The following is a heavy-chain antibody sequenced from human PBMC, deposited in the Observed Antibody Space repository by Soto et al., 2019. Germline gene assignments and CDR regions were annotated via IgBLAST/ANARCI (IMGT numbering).Heavy chain of an antibody. CDR2: MNPSSVFT. CDR1: GYTFTSYY. J-gene: IGHJ4*02. D-gene: IGHD2-8*01. V-gene: IGHV1-46*01. Sequence: QVQLLQSGAEVKKPGASVKVSCKASGYTFTSYYVHWVRQAPGEGLEWVATMNPSSVFTAHAQKFQGRVTVTRDTSTSTVYMELSSLRAEDTATYYCARGSVLMVYADYWGQGTRVTVST. CDR3: ARGSVLMVYADY.